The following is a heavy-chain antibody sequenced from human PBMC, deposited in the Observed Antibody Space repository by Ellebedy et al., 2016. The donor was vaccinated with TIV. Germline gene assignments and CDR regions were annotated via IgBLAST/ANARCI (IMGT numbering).Heavy chain of an antibody. D-gene: IGHD1-26*01. J-gene: IGHJ4*02. Sequence: GGSLRLSCAASGFTFSNYAMSWVRQAPGKGLEWVSAISSGGGSTYYADSVKGRFTISRDNSKNTLYLQINSLRAEDTAVYYCAKGVAATWSRGFDSWGQGTLVTVSS. V-gene: IGHV3-23*01. CDR1: GFTFSNYA. CDR2: ISSGGGST. CDR3: AKGVAATWSRGFDS.